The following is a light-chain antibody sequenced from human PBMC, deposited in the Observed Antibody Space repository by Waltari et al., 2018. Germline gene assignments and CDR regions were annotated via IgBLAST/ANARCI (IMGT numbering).Light chain of an antibody. CDR2: ANN. V-gene: IGLV1-51*01. J-gene: IGLJ3*02. CDR3: GTWDSSLSAWV. CDR1: SANIENNY. Sequence: QSVLTQPPSVSAAPGQKVTISCSGSSANIENNYVSSYHHLPGTAPKVLIYANNKRPSGIPDRFSGSKSGASATLGISGLQTGDEADYYCGTWDSSLSAWVFGGGTKLTVL.